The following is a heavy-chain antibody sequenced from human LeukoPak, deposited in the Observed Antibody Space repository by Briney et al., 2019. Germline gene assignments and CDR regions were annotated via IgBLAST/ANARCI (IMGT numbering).Heavy chain of an antibody. D-gene: IGHD3-3*01. J-gene: IGHJ6*03. CDR3: ARAYLTYDFWSGYYPEDYYYYYMDV. CDR2: INHSGST. Sequence: PSETLSLTCAVYGGSFSGYYWSWIRQPPGKGLEWIGEINHSGSTNYNPSLKSRVTISVDTSKNQFSLKLSSVTAADTAVYYCARAYLTYDFWSGYYPEDYYYYYMDVWGKGTTVTVPS. V-gene: IGHV4-34*01. CDR1: GGSFSGYY.